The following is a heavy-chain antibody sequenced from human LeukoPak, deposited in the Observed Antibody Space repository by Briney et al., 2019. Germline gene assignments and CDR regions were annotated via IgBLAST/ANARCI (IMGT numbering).Heavy chain of an antibody. CDR2: ISSSGGST. CDR3: AKGERSGDYYKDSFDF. J-gene: IGHJ4*02. D-gene: IGHD1-26*01. CDR1: GFILSSYV. Sequence: GGSLRLSCATSGFILSSYVMSWVRQAPGKGLEWVSGISSSGGSTYYADSVKGRFPISRDNSKNTLYLQMNSLRAEDTAVYFCAKGERSGDYYKDSFDFWGQGTLVTVPS. V-gene: IGHV3-23*01.